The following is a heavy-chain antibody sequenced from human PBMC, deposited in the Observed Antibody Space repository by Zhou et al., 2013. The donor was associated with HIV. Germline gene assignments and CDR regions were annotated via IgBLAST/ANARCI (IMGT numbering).Heavy chain of an antibody. CDR1: GYEFRENF. CDR3: ARDRGTMVRGVTMGY. V-gene: IGHV1-2*02. J-gene: IGHJ4*02. CDR2: MNPQGGGV. Sequence: QVRLLQSGTQMRAPGASVTISCGTSGYEFRENFINWVRQAPGKGLEWMGWMNPQGGGVNYVQRFQGRVSMTRDMSTDTAYMELSRLRSDDTAVYYCARDRGTMVRGVTMGYWGQGTLVTVSS. D-gene: IGHD3-10*01.